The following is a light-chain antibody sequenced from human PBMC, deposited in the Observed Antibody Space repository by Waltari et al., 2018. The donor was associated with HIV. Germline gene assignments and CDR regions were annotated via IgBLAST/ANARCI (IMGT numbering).Light chain of an antibody. Sequence: QSALTQPASVSGYPGQSITISCTGANTDIGLYNLVPWYRQHPDKAPQLVIYGVNTRPSGVSDRFSGSKSGNTASLTISSLQAEDEADYYCSSYTNSDILLFGGGTKLTVL. V-gene: IGLV2-14*01. CDR3: SSYTNSDILL. J-gene: IGLJ2*01. CDR1: NTDIGLYNL. CDR2: GVN.